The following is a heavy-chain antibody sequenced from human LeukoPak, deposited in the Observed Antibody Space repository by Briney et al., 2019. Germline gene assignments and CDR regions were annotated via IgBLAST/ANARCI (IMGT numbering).Heavy chain of an antibody. D-gene: IGHD3-10*01. Sequence: GGSLRLSCAASGFTFSSYGMHWVRQAPGRGLEWVAVISYDGSNKYYADSVKGRFTISRDNSKNTLYLQMNSLRAEDTAVYYCAKSCLLWFGGWFDPWGQGTLVTVSS. CDR2: ISYDGSNK. CDR1: GFTFSSYG. CDR3: AKSCLLWFGGWFDP. J-gene: IGHJ5*02. V-gene: IGHV3-30*18.